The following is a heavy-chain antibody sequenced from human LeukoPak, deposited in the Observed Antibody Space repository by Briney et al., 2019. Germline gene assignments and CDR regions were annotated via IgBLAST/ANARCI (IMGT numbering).Heavy chain of an antibody. CDR3: ARYGGGYYYIIDY. D-gene: IGHD3-22*01. Sequence: PGGSLRLSCAASGFTFSDDYMSWLRQAPGKGLEGVSYISSSSTYTNYADSVKGRFTISRDNAKNSLYLQMNSLRAEDTAVYYCARYGGGYYYIIDYWGQGTLVTVSS. V-gene: IGHV3-11*06. CDR1: GFTFSDDY. CDR2: ISSSSTYT. J-gene: IGHJ4*02.